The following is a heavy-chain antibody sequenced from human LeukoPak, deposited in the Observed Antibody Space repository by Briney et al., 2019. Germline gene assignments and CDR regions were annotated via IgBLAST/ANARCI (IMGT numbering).Heavy chain of an antibody. V-gene: IGHV3-53*01. CDR2: FYSGGNT. Sequence: GGSLRLSCTVSGFTVSSNSWSWVRQAPGKGLEWVSFFYSGGNTHYSDSVKGRFTLSRDNSKNTLYLQMNSLRAEDTAVYYCAKCSGWFARGKDYYYYYMDVWGKGTTVTVSS. J-gene: IGHJ6*03. CDR3: AKCSGWFARGKDYYYYYMDV. D-gene: IGHD6-19*01. CDR1: GFTVSSNS.